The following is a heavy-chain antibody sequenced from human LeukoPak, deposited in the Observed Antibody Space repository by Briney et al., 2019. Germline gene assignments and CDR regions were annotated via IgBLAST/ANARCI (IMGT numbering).Heavy chain of an antibody. CDR1: GYSISSGYF. V-gene: IGHV3-23*01. CDR3: AKLFESGTYNNFFHY. CDR2: ITATSSST. Sequence: PSETLSLTCNVSGYSISSGYFWGWVRQAPGKGLEWVSAITATSSSTHDADSVQGRFTISRDNSKNTLHLQMNSLRPEDTAIYYCAKLFESGTYNNFFHYWGQGTLVTVFS. J-gene: IGHJ4*02. D-gene: IGHD3-10*01.